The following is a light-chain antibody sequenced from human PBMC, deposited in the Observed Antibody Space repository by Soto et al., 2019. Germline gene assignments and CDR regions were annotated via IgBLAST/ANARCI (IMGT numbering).Light chain of an antibody. V-gene: IGKV3-11*01. CDR1: QSVSSY. J-gene: IGKJ5*01. CDR2: DAS. CDR3: QQRSNWPIT. Sequence: EIVLTQSPCTLSLSPGESVTLSCRASQSVSSYLAWYQQKPGQAPRLLIYDASNRATGIPARFSGSGSGTDFTLTITSLEPEDFAVYYCQQRSNWPITFGQGTRLEIK.